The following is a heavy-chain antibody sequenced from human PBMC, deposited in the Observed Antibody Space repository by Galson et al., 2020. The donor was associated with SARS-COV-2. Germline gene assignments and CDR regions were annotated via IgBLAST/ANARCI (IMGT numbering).Heavy chain of an antibody. J-gene: IGHJ4*02. D-gene: IGHD3-10*01. V-gene: IGHV5-51*01. CDR3: ARHGAPGSYHYIDS. Sequence: GESLKISCKGSGDSFTSYYIGWVRQMPGKGLEWMGIIYPGDSDTIYSPSFQGQVTLSADRSVSTVYLQWSSLRPSDTAIYYCARHGAPGSYHYIDSRGQGTLVTVAS. CDR2: IYPGDSDT. CDR1: GDSFTSYY.